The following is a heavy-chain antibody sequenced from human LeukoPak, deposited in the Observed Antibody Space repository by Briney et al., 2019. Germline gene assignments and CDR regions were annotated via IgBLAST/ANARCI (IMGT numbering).Heavy chain of an antibody. V-gene: IGHV1-69*04. J-gene: IGHJ5*02. CDR3: ARVEGDGYNYNWFDP. CDR1: GGTFSSYA. Sequence: ASVKVSCKASGGTFSSYAISWVRQAPGQGLEWMGRIIPILGIANYTQKFQGRVTITADKSTSTAYMELSSLRSEDTAVYYCARVEGDGYNYNWFDPWGQGTLVTVSS. D-gene: IGHD5-24*01. CDR2: IIPILGIA.